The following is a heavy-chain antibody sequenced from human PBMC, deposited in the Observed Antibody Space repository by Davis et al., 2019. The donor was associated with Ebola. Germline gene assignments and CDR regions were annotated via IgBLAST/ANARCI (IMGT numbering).Heavy chain of an antibody. Sequence: PSETLSLTCTVSGASVSGHYWNWFRQPPGKGLEWIGFISGSGRTSYNPSLASRATISVDTSKNQFSLKLTSVTAADTAMYYCSERGSSVWGQGTLVTVSS. CDR3: SERGSSV. J-gene: IGHJ4*02. V-gene: IGHV4-59*02. CDR1: GASVSGHY. CDR2: ISGSGRT. D-gene: IGHD3-10*01.